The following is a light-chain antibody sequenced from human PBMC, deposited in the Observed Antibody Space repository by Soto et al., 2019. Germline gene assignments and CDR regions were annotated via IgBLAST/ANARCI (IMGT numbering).Light chain of an antibody. CDR2: DAS. V-gene: IGKV3-11*01. J-gene: IGKJ1*01. CDR1: QSLTKY. CDR3: QQRSNWPPTWT. Sequence: EIVLTQSPATLSLSPGERATLSCRASQSLTKYLAWYQQKPGQAPRLLIFDASNRATGIPARFSGIGSGTDFALTISNLEPEDFAVYYCQQRSNWPPTWTFGQGTKVEIK.